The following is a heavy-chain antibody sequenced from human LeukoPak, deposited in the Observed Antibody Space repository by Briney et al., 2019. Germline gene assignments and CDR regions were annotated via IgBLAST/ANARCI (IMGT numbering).Heavy chain of an antibody. Sequence: KPSETLSLTCTVSGGSISSYYWSWIRQPPGKGLEWIGYIYYSGSTNYNPSLKSRVTISVDTSKNQFSLKLSSVTAADTAVYYCARRVAVAAEDYWGQGTLVTVSS. D-gene: IGHD6-19*01. CDR2: IYYSGST. CDR1: GGSISSYY. V-gene: IGHV4-59*01. CDR3: ARRVAVAAEDY. J-gene: IGHJ4*02.